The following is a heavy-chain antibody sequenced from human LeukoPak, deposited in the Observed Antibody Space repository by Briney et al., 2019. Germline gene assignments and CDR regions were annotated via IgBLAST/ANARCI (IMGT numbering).Heavy chain of an antibody. J-gene: IGHJ4*02. CDR2: ISGGSSTI. D-gene: IGHD2-15*01. CDR3: ARRGSGRHFDF. V-gene: IGHV3-11*01. Sequence: PGGSLRLSCAASGFTFSDYYMSWIRQAPGKGLEWVSYISGGSSTIYYADSLKGRFTVSRDNAKNSLYLLMKSLRAEDTAVYYCARRGSGRHFDFWGQGTLVTVSS. CDR1: GFTFSDYY.